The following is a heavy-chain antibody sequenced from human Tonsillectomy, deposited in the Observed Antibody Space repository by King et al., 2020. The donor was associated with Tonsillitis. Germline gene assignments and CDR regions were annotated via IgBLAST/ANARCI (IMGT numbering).Heavy chain of an antibody. CDR2: IRSKANSYAT. Sequence: VQLVESGGGLVQPGGSLKLSCAASGFTFSCSAMHCVRQASGQGLEWVGRIRSKANSYATAYAASVKGRFTISRDDSKNTAYLQMNSLKTEDTAVYYCTRSETGVFDYWGQGTLVTVSS. J-gene: IGHJ4*02. CDR1: GFTFSCSA. CDR3: TRSETGVFDY. V-gene: IGHV3-73*01. D-gene: IGHD7-27*01.